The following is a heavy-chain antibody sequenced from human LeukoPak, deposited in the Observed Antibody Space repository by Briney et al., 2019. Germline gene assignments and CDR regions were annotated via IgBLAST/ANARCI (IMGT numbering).Heavy chain of an antibody. J-gene: IGHJ5*02. D-gene: IGHD3-16*01. V-gene: IGHV4-59*01. Sequence: SETLSLTCTVSGGSISSYYWSWIRQPPGKGLEWIGYIYHSGSTNYNPSLKSRVTISVDTSKNQFSLKLSSATAADTAVYYCAGGEWFDPWGQGTLVTVSS. CDR2: IYHSGST. CDR1: GGSISSYY. CDR3: AGGEWFDP.